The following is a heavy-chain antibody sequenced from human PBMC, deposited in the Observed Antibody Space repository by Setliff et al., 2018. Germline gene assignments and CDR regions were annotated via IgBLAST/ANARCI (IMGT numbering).Heavy chain of an antibody. D-gene: IGHD7-27*01. CDR2: ISRDGVTT. V-gene: IGHV3-43D*03. Sequence: GGSLRLSCAASGFNFDDFAMHWVRLPPGQGLQWVSLISRDGVTTYYADSVRGRFTISRDSGTNSLSLQMNRLRAEDTAVYFCACLDWGENFFNVDVWGKGTTVTVSS. J-gene: IGHJ6*04. CDR3: ACLDWGENFFNVDV. CDR1: GFNFDDFA.